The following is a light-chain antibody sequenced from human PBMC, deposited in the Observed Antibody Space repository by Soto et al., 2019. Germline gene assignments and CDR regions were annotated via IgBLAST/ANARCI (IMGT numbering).Light chain of an antibody. Sequence: QSALTQPASVSGSPGQSITISCTGTSSDIGGYKYVSWYQQHPGKAPKLVIYEVSNRPSGVSNRFSGSKSGNTASLSISGLQAEDEADYYCSSYTRSTTLVFGGGTKLPVL. CDR3: SSYTRSTTLV. CDR2: EVS. V-gene: IGLV2-14*01. CDR1: SSDIGGYKY. J-gene: IGLJ2*01.